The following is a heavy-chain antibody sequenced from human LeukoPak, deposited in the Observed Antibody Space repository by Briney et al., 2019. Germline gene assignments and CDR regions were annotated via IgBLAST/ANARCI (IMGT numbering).Heavy chain of an antibody. V-gene: IGHV4-59*01. CDR2: IYYSGST. CDR1: GGSISSYY. CDR3: ARGNRAGYSSSWNGYWFDP. J-gene: IGHJ5*02. Sequence: PSETLSLTCTVSGGSISSYYWSWLRQPPGKGLEWIGYIYYSGSTNYNPSLKSRVTISVDTSKNQFSLKLSSVTAADTAVYYCARGNRAGYSSSWNGYWFDPWGQGTLVTVSS. D-gene: IGHD6-13*01.